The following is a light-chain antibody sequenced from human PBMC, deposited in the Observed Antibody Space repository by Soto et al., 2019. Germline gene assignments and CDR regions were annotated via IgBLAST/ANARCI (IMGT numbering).Light chain of an antibody. CDR2: GAS. CDR3: QQYNNWPPLT. CDR1: QSVSSN. V-gene: IGKV3-15*01. Sequence: EIVRTQSPATLSVSTGERATLSCRASQSVSSNLAWYQQKPGQAPRLLIYGASTRATGIPARFSGSGSGTEFTLTISSLQSEDFAVYYCQQYNNWPPLTFGGGNQVEIK. J-gene: IGKJ4*01.